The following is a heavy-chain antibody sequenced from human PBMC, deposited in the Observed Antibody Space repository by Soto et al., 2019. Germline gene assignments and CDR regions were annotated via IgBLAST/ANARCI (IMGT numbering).Heavy chain of an antibody. CDR2: IIPILVIA. CDR3: ARDHAAAAETGAFDI. V-gene: IGHV1-69*10. CDR1: GGTLSSYS. D-gene: IGHD6-13*01. Sequence: VEVSCQESGGTLSSYSICWVRQETGQGLEWMGRIIPILVIANYAQKFQGRVTITADKSTSTANMGLSSLRSEDTAVYYCARDHAAAAETGAFDIWGQGTMVP. J-gene: IGHJ3*02.